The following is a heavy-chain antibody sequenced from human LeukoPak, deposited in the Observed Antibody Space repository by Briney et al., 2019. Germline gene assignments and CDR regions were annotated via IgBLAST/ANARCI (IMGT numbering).Heavy chain of an antibody. Sequence: SETLSLTCTVSGGSISGSSHYWGWIRQPPGKGPEWIGSIYFAGSTYSNPSLKSRVTISVDTSNNQFSLKLSSVTAADTAVYYCARDSGYYYGSGKLHGAFDIWGQGTMVTVSS. J-gene: IGHJ3*02. CDR1: GGSISGSSHY. D-gene: IGHD3-10*01. CDR2: IYFAGST. V-gene: IGHV4-39*07. CDR3: ARDSGYYYGSGKLHGAFDI.